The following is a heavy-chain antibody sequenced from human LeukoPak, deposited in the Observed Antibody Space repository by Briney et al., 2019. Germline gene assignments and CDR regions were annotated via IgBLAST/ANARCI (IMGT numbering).Heavy chain of an antibody. CDR1: GGSISSSSYH. Sequence: SETLSLTCTVSGGSISSSSYHWGWIRQPPGKGLEWIGNIYYSGSTNYKPSLKSRVTISIDTSKNQFSLKLSSVTAADTAVYYCARDRYYYDSSGYYYFDYWGQGTLVTVSS. J-gene: IGHJ4*02. CDR2: IYYSGST. CDR3: ARDRYYYDSSGYYYFDY. V-gene: IGHV4-39*07. D-gene: IGHD3-22*01.